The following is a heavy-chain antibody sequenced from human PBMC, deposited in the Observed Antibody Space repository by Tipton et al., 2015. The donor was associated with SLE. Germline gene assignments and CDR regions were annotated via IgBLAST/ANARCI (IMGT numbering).Heavy chain of an antibody. J-gene: IGHJ3*02. CDR2: IYYSGST. D-gene: IGHD1-1*01. CDR1: GGYISSHS. V-gene: IGHV4-59*11. CDR3: ARRVRSTHAFDI. Sequence: TLSLTCTVSGGYISSHSWSWIRQPPGKGLEWIGYIYYSGSTYYNASLKSRVTISVDTSKNQFSLRLTSMTAADSAVYYCARRVRSTHAFDIWGQGTMVTVSS.